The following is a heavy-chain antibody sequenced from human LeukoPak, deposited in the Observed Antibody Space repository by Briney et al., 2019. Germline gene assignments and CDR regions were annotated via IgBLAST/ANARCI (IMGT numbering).Heavy chain of an antibody. V-gene: IGHV3-53*01. J-gene: IGHJ6*03. CDR3: TRSLRVRGVPDYMDV. CDR2: IYKNAIT. Sequence: GGSLRLSCAASGFTVSSNYMTWVRQTPGKGLEWVSVIYKNAITFHADTVKGRFTISRDNSKNTLYLQMNNLRADDTAVYYCTRSLRVRGVPDYMDVWGKGTTVTISS. CDR1: GFTVSSNY. D-gene: IGHD3-10*01.